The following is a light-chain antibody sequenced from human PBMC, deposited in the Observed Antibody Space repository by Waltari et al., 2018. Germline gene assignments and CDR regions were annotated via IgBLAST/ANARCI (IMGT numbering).Light chain of an antibody. CDR3: MQALQLPRT. Sequence: DIVMTQSPLSLAVIPGEPASISCRSSQSLLHTNGYNYVDWYLQKPGQSPNLLIYLGSNPASGVPDRFSGSGSGTEFTLKISRVETDDLGVYYCMQALQLPRTFGPGTMVEIK. CDR2: LGS. CDR1: QSLLHTNGYNY. J-gene: IGKJ1*01. V-gene: IGKV2-28*01.